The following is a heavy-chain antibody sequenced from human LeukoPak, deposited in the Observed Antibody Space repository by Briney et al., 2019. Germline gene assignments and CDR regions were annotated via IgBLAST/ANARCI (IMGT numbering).Heavy chain of an antibody. Sequence: KPSETLSLTCTVSGESISGSYWTWIRQPPGKGLEWIGYIYYSGSTNYNPSLKSRVTISVDTSKNQFSLKLSSVTAADTAVYYCARGVVIAPQTFDYWGQGTLVTVSS. D-gene: IGHD2-21*01. J-gene: IGHJ4*02. CDR1: GESISGSY. CDR3: ARGVVIAPQTFDY. CDR2: IYYSGST. V-gene: IGHV4-59*01.